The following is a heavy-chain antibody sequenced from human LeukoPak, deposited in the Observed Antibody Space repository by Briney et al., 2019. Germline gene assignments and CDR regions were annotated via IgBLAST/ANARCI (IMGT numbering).Heavy chain of an antibody. V-gene: IGHV1-2*02. Sequence: ASVKVSCKASGYTFTGYYMQWVRQAPGQGLEWMGWINPNSGGTNYAQKFQGRVTMTRDTSISTAYMELSRLRSDDTAVYYCARDLMGVVVPAAIFDYWGQGTLVTVSS. J-gene: IGHJ4*02. CDR2: INPNSGGT. D-gene: IGHD2-2*01. CDR1: GYTFTGYY. CDR3: ARDLMGVVVPAAIFDY.